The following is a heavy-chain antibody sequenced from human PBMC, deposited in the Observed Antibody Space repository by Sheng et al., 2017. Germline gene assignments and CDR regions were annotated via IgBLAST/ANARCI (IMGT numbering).Heavy chain of an antibody. CDR2: INGYGDKT. V-gene: IGHV3-23*04. Sequence: VQLVESGGGVVQPGRSLRLSCAASAFTFSSYAMHWVRQAPGKGLEWVSDINGYGDKTDYADSVKGRFTVSRDNSKKTLYLQMNSLRAEDTAIYYCAKHTYGWGSYYSLGNDYWGQGIQVIVSS. CDR3: AKHTYGWGSYYSLGNDY. D-gene: IGHD3-10*01. CDR1: AFTFSSYA. J-gene: IGHJ4*02.